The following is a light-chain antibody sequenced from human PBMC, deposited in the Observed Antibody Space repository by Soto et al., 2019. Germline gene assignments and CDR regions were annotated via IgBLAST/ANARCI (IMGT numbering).Light chain of an antibody. CDR3: MQVLKTPDT. CDR2: LGS. CDR1: QSLLHSNGYNY. V-gene: IGKV2-28*01. J-gene: IGKJ3*01. Sequence: DIVMTQSPLSLPVTPGEPASISCRSSQSLLHSNGYNYLDWYLQKPGQSPQLLIYLGSNRASGVPDRFRGSGSGTDFTLKISRVEAEDVGVYYCMQVLKTPDTFGPRTKVDIK.